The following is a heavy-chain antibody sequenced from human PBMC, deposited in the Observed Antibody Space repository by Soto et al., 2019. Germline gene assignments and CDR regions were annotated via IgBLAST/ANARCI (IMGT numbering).Heavy chain of an antibody. J-gene: IGHJ4*02. CDR1: GGSIRSSNW. V-gene: IGHV4-4*02. CDR2: IYHRGNT. Sequence: QVQLQESGPGLVKPSGTLSLTCAVSGGSIRSSNWSSWVRQPPGKGLEWIGEIYHRGNTNFNPSRKRPVPLAVEKSRNQFALKLSSLAAADTAVCYCARRWGEGRVDYWGQGTLVTVSS. D-gene: IGHD3-10*01. CDR3: ARRWGEGRVDY.